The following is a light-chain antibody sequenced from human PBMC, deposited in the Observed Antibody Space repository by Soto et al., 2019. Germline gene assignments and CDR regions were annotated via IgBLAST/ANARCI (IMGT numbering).Light chain of an antibody. J-gene: IGKJ2*01. CDR2: GAS. CDR3: QEYSSLSPA. Sequence: DIQMTQSPSTLSASVGDRVTLTCRASQSISSWLAWYQQKPGKAPKLLIYGASSLESGVPSRFIGSGSVTEFTLTIDSLQPDDFATYHCQEYSSLSPAFGQGTKLEI. CDR1: QSISSW. V-gene: IGKV1-5*01.